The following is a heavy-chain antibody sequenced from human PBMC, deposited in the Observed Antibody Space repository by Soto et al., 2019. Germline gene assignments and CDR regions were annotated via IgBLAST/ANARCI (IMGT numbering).Heavy chain of an antibody. CDR3: AKDQGSSWYEIDY. CDR2: ISGSGGST. Sequence: EVPLLESGGGLVQPGGSLRLSCAASGFTFSNYAVTWVRQAPGKGLEWVSTISGSGGSTYYADSVKGRFIISRDNSKNTLYLQMHSLRAEDTAVYYCAKDQGSSWYEIDYWGQGTLVTVSS. V-gene: IGHV3-23*01. J-gene: IGHJ4*02. CDR1: GFTFSNYA. D-gene: IGHD6-13*01.